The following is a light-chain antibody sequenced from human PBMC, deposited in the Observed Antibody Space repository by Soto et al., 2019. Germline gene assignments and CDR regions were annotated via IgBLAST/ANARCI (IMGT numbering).Light chain of an antibody. Sequence: ALRMTQSPSALSASIGDRVTITCRASHVVSNSLAWYQQKPGKAPKALIYAASFLQSRVPSRFSGSGSGTDCSLNIIFLQSEDFATYYCQHYYSYPYTFGQGTTLQ. J-gene: IGKJ2*01. CDR2: AAS. V-gene: IGKV1-8*01. CDR1: HVVSNS. CDR3: QHYYSYPYT.